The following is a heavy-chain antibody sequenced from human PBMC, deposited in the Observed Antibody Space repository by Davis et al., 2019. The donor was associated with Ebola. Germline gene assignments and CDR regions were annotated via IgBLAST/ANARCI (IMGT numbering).Heavy chain of an antibody. D-gene: IGHD3-10*01. CDR1: GYIFRNYW. J-gene: IGHJ2*01. CDR2: IYPDDSDT. V-gene: IGHV5-51*01. Sequence: GESLKISCKASGYIFRNYWIAWVRQMPGKGLEWMGLIYPDDSDTRYSPSFQGQVIISADQSISTAYLQWNSLQASDTAVYYCARLYGPGHYLNWYFNLWGRGTLITVSS. CDR3: ARLYGPGHYLNWYFNL.